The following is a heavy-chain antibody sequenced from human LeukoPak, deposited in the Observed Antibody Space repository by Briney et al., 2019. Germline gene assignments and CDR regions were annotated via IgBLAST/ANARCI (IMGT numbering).Heavy chain of an antibody. CDR1: GGTFSSYA. V-gene: IGHV1-69*13. Sequence: SVKVSCKASGGTFSSYAISWVRQAPGQGLEWMGGLIPIFGTANYAQKFQGRVTITADESTSTAYMELSSLRSEDTAVYYCARGGGEEDFWSGSMTPNWFDPWGQGTLVTVSS. J-gene: IGHJ5*02. CDR2: LIPIFGTA. D-gene: IGHD3-3*01. CDR3: ARGGGEEDFWSGSMTPNWFDP.